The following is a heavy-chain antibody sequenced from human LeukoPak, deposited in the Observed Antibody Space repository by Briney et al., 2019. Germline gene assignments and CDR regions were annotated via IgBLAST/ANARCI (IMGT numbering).Heavy chain of an antibody. Sequence: GASVKVSCKASGYTFTSYDINWVRQATGQGLEWMGWMNPKSGNTGYAQKFQGRVTITRNTSISTAYMELSSLRSEDTAVYYCARRAYYCTNGVCYRRYYYMDVWGKGTTVTVSS. CDR2: MNPKSGNT. CDR3: ARRAYYCTNGVCYRRYYYMDV. V-gene: IGHV1-8*03. D-gene: IGHD2-8*01. J-gene: IGHJ6*03. CDR1: GYTFTSYD.